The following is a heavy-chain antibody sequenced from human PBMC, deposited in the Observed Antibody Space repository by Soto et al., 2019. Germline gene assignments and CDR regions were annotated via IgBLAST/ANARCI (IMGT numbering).Heavy chain of an antibody. CDR1: GLNFEKCS. V-gene: IGHV3-21*04. J-gene: IGHJ4*02. Sequence: LRLSCAASGLNFEKCSMNWVRQPPGKGPEWLASISPASTYIRYADSVKGRFIISRDNARNSLSLQMMSLRADDTAMYFCAADTGDIEVVPATTWGQGTLVTVSS. CDR2: ISPASTYI. CDR3: AADTGDIEVVPATT. D-gene: IGHD2-15*01.